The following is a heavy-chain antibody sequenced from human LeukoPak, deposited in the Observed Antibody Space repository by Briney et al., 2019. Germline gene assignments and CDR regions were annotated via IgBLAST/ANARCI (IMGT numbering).Heavy chain of an antibody. D-gene: IGHD1-14*01. CDR1: GFTLSSYW. Sequence: GGSLRLSCAASGFTLSSYWMTWVRQAPGKGLEWVANIKQDGSEKYYVDSVKGRFTISRDNAKNSLYLQMNSLRAEDTAVYYCARDNPQGYFDYWGQGTLVTVFS. J-gene: IGHJ4*02. CDR3: ARDNPQGYFDY. CDR2: IKQDGSEK. V-gene: IGHV3-7*05.